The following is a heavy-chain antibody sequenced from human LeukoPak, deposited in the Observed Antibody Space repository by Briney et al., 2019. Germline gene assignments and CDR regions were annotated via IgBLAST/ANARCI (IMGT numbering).Heavy chain of an antibody. V-gene: IGHV3-7*01. CDR2: IKQDGSEK. CDR1: GFTFSSYW. D-gene: IGHD3-10*01. J-gene: IGHJ4*02. CDR3: ARNVLLWFGELHQFDY. Sequence: PGGSLRLSCAASGFTFSSYWMSWVRQAPGKGLEWVANIKQDGSEKYYVDSVKGRFTISRDNAKNSLYLQMHSLRAEDTAVYYCARNVLLWFGELHQFDYWGQGTLVTVSS.